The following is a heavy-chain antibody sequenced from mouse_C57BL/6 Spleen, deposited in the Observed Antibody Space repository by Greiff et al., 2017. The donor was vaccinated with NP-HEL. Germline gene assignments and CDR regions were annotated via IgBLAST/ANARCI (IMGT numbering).Heavy chain of an antibody. V-gene: IGHV5-17*01. CDR2: ISSGSSTI. CDR3: ARPYYYGSSTGYAMDY. D-gene: IGHD1-1*01. CDR1: GFTFSDYG. J-gene: IGHJ4*01. Sequence: DVKLVESGGGLVKPGGSLKLSCAASGFTFSDYGMHWVRQAPEKGLEWVAYISSGSSTIYYADTVKGRFTISRDNAKNTLFLQMTSLRSEDTAMYYCARPYYYGSSTGYAMDYWGQGTSVTVSS.